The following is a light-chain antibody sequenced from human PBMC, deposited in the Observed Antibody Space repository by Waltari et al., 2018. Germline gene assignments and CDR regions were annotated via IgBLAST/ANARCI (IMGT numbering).Light chain of an antibody. J-gene: IGKJ3*01. V-gene: IGKV1-39*01. CDR3: QQSYSTPFT. Sequence: DIQMTQSPSSLSASVGDRVTITCRASQSISRHLNWYQQKSGKAPKFLIHAASSLQSGVPSRVSGSGSGTDFTLTITSLQPEDFATYYCQQSYSTPFTFGPGTKVDVE. CDR2: AAS. CDR1: QSISRH.